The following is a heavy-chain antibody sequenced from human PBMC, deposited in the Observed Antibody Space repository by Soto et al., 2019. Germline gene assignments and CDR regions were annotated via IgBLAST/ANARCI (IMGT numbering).Heavy chain of an antibody. J-gene: IGHJ2*01. CDR3: ASSPPPTVTMYSRYFDL. CDR1: GGTFSSYA. V-gene: IGHV1-69*14. Sequence: QVQLVQSGAEVKKPGSSVKVSCKTSGGTFSSYAINWVRQAPGQGLEWMGGIIPIFGTANYAQKFQGRITITADKSTNSAYIELRSLRSHDTTVYYCASSPPPTVTMYSRYFDLWGRGTLVTVSS. D-gene: IGHD4-17*01. CDR2: IIPIFGTA.